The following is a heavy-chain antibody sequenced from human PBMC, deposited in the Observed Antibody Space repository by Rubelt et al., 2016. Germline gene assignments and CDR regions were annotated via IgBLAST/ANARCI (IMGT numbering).Heavy chain of an antibody. CDR3: ARVVSPRLVAALDY. CDR2: IDSGATTT. J-gene: IGHJ4*02. Sequence: EVQLLESGGGLVQPGGSLRLSCAASGFTFTNYAMSWVRQAPGKGLEWVSRIDSGATTTTYADSVKGRFTISRDNAKNAVYLQMNGLRVEDTAVYYCARVVSPRLVAALDYWGQGSLVTVSS. V-gene: IGHV3-23*03. D-gene: IGHD2-2*01. CDR1: GFTFTNYA.